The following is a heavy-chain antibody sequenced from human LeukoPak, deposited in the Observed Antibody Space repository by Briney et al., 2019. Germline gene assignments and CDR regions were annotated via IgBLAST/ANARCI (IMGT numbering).Heavy chain of an antibody. CDR1: GFTFSSYG. Sequence: RGSLRLSCAASGFTFSSYGMDWVRQAPGKGLEWVAFIRYDGSNKYYADSVKGRFTISRDNSKNTLYLQMNSLRAEDTAVYYCVNRELGNGYFDYWGQGTLVTVSS. CDR3: VNRELGNGYFDY. V-gene: IGHV3-30*02. CDR2: IRYDGSNK. J-gene: IGHJ4*02. D-gene: IGHD7-27*01.